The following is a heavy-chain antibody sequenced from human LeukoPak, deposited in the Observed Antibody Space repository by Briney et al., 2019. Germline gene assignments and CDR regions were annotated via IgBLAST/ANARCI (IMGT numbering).Heavy chain of an antibody. J-gene: IGHJ5*02. Sequence: SVKVSCKASGGIFSSYAISWVRQAPGQGLEWMGRIIPIFGTANYAQKFQGRVTITTDESTSTAYMELSSLRSEDTAVYYCAREMLPAAILGWFDPWGQGTLVTVSS. V-gene: IGHV1-69*05. CDR2: IIPIFGTA. D-gene: IGHD2-2*01. CDR1: GGIFSSYA. CDR3: AREMLPAAILGWFDP.